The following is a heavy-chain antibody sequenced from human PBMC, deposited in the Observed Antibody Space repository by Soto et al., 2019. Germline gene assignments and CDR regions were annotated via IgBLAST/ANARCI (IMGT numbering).Heavy chain of an antibody. CDR1: GGTFSSYA. CDR3: ASPGCSSTSCYTDYYYYGMDV. V-gene: IGHV1-69*01. Sequence: QVQLVQSGAEVKKPGSSVKVSCKASGGTFSSYAISWVRQAPGQGLEWMGGIIPIFGTANYAQKFQGRVTITADESTITAYMELSSLRSEDTAVYYCASPGCSSTSCYTDYYYYGMDVWGQGTTVTVSS. D-gene: IGHD2-2*02. CDR2: IIPIFGTA. J-gene: IGHJ6*02.